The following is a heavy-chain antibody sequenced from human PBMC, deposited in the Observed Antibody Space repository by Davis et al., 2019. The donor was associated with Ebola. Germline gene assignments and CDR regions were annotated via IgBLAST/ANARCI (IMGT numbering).Heavy chain of an antibody. CDR2: ISGSGATT. CDR1: GFTFGDYA. V-gene: IGHV3-23*01. J-gene: IGHJ6*02. D-gene: IGHD2/OR15-2a*01. Sequence: GESLKISCTASGFTFGDYAMSWVRQAPGKGLEWVSGISGSGATTYYADSVKGRFTISRDNSKNTLYLQMNSLRADDTALYYCAKGGARYFYHYYGMDVWGQGTTVTVSS. CDR3: AKGGARYFYHYYGMDV.